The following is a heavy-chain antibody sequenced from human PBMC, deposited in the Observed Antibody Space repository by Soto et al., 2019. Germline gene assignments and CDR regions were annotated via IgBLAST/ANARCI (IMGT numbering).Heavy chain of an antibody. J-gene: IGHJ3*02. Sequence: QVQLQESGPGLVKPSETLSLTCTVSGGSISSYYWSWIRQPPGKGLEWIGYIYYSGSTNYNPPLKSRVTISVDTSKNQFSLKLSSVTAADTAVYYCARGDGSWYLAFDIWGQGTMVTVSS. D-gene: IGHD6-13*01. CDR1: GGSISSYY. CDR3: ARGDGSWYLAFDI. CDR2: IYYSGST. V-gene: IGHV4-59*01.